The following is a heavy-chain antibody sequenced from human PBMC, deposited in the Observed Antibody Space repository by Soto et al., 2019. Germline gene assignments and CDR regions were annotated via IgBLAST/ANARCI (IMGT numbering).Heavy chain of an antibody. CDR1: GFTFSSYA. CDR3: ARDFSDSNGYRNSYFDY. J-gene: IGHJ4*02. Sequence: ESGGGVVQPGRSLRLSCAASGFTFSSYAMHWVRQAPGKGLEWVAVISYDGSKKYYADSVKGRLTISRDNSKNTPYLQMNSLRAEATAVYYCARDFSDSNGYRNSYFDYWGQGTLVTVSS. V-gene: IGHV3-30-3*01. D-gene: IGHD3-22*01. CDR2: ISYDGSKK.